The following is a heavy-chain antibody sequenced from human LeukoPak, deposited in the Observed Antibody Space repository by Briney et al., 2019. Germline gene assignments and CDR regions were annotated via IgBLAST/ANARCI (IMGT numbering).Heavy chain of an antibody. D-gene: IGHD6-13*01. CDR2: IHYSGST. CDR3: TAGYRVLDY. J-gene: IGHJ4*02. CDR1: GGSVSSGSYY. Sequence: PSETLSLTCTVSGGSVSSGSYYWSWVRQPPGKGLEWIAYIHYSGSTNYNPSLKSRVTISLDTSKKQFSLKLSSVTAADTAVYYCTAGYRVLDYWGQGTLVTVSS. V-gene: IGHV4-61*01.